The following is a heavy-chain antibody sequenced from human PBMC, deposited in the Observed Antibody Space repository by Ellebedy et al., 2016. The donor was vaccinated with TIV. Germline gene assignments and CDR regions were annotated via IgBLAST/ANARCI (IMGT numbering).Heavy chain of an antibody. J-gene: IGHJ4*02. CDR3: ARDFSLDY. CDR1: GYAFTSYD. V-gene: IGHV1-46*01. Sequence: AASVKVSCKASGYAFTSYDINWVRQAPGQGLEWMGIINPSGGSTNYAQKFQGRVTMTRDKSTSTVYMELSSLRSDDTAVYYCARDFSLDYWGQGTLVTVSS. CDR2: INPSGGST.